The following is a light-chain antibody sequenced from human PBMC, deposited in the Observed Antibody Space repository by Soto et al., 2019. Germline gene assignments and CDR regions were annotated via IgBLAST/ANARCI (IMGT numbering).Light chain of an antibody. Sequence: EIMLTQSPATLSLSPGERATLSCRASQSVSSYLAWYQQTPGQAPRLLIYDASNRATGIPARFSGSGSGTEFTLTISSLQSEDFAVYYCQQYNNWPYTFGQGTKVDIK. CDR3: QQYNNWPYT. J-gene: IGKJ2*01. CDR2: DAS. V-gene: IGKV3-11*01. CDR1: QSVSSY.